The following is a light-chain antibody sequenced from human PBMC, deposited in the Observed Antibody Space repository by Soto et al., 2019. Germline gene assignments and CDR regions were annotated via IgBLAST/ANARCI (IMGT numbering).Light chain of an antibody. CDR2: DVT. Sequence: QSALTQPRSVSASPGQSVTISCTGTSSDVGRYDYVSWYQQHPGKAPKLIVYDVTERPSGVSNRFSGSKSGNTASLTISGLQAEDEADYYCCSYAGSSTYVFGTGTKVTVL. J-gene: IGLJ1*01. V-gene: IGLV2-11*01. CDR1: SSDVGRYDY. CDR3: CSYAGSSTYV.